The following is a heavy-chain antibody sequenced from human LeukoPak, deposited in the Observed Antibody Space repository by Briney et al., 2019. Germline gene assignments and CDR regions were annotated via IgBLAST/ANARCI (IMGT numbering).Heavy chain of an antibody. J-gene: IGHJ5*02. CDR2: MNPNSGNT. Sequence: ASVKVSCKASGYTFTSYDINWVRQATGQGLEWMGWMNPNSGNTGYAQKFQGRVTMTRNTSISTAYMELSSLRSEDTAVYYCARERQNRITIFGVVKKTNWFDPWGQGTLVTVSS. CDR1: GYTFTSYD. CDR3: ARERQNRITIFGVVKKTNWFDP. D-gene: IGHD3-3*01. V-gene: IGHV1-8*01.